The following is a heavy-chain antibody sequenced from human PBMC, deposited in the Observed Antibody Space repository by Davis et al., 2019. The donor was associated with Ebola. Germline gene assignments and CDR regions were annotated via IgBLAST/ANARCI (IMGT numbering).Heavy chain of an antibody. D-gene: IGHD6-13*01. CDR2: IYNSGST. Sequence: MPGGSLRLSCTVSGGSISSYYWSWIRQPPGKGLEWIGYIYNSGSTNYNPSLKSRVTISVDTSKNQFSLKLSSVTAADTAVYYCARQQAYYYYYGMDVWGQGTTVTVSS. CDR3: ARQQAYYYYYGMDV. J-gene: IGHJ6*02. CDR1: GGSISSYY. V-gene: IGHV4-59*01.